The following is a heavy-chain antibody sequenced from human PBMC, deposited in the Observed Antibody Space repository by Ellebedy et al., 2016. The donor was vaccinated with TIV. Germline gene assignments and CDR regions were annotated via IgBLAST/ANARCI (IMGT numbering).Heavy chain of an antibody. CDR3: ARGPPLFDP. CDR2: IDIGATTI. CDR1: GFTFRDYI. J-gene: IGHJ5*02. V-gene: IGHV3-48*04. Sequence: GESLKISCAASGFTFRDYIMNWVRQAPGKGLEWVSYIDIGATTIYYADSVKGRFTISRDNAKNSLFLQMNSLRADDTAVYYCARGPPLFDPWGQGTLVTVSS.